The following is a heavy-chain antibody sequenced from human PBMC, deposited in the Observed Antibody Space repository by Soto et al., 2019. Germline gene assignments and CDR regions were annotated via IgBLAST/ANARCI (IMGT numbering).Heavy chain of an antibody. CDR1: GFTFSSYA. CDR3: ARAPGAATSYYYYGMDV. Sequence: GGSLRLSCAASGFTFSSYAMHWVRQAPGKGLEWVAVISYDGSNKYYADSVKGRFTISRDNSKNTLYLQMNSLRAEDTAVYYCARAPGAATSYYYYGMDVWGQGTTVTVSS. D-gene: IGHD2-15*01. J-gene: IGHJ6*02. V-gene: IGHV3-30-3*01. CDR2: ISYDGSNK.